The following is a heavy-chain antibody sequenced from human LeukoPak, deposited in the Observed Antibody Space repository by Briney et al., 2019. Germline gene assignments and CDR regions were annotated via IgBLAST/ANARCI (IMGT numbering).Heavy chain of an antibody. J-gene: IGHJ6*02. CDR2: ISGTGSRT. CDR3: AKGLTGYSNYGMDV. V-gene: IGHV3-23*01. CDR1: GFTFSSYA. Sequence: GFLRLSCAASGFTFSSYAMNWVRQAPGKGLEWVSAISGTGSRTYYADSVKGRFTISRDNSKNTLYLQMKSLRVEHTARYYCAKGLTGYSNYGMDVWGQGTTVTVSS. D-gene: IGHD3-9*01.